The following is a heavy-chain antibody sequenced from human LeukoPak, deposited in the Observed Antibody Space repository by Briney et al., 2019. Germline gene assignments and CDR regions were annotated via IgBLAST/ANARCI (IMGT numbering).Heavy chain of an antibody. J-gene: IGHJ4*02. V-gene: IGHV4-4*07. CDR1: GASVTTYS. CDR3: ATGDWNGADN. CDR2: VYNRGNT. D-gene: IGHD1-1*01. Sequence: SETPSLTCTVSGASVTTYSWNWIRQPAGKGLEWLGRVYNRGNTNYSPSLKSRVTMSIDTSKNLFSLKLRSVTAADSAMYYCATGDWNGADNWGQGTLVVVSS.